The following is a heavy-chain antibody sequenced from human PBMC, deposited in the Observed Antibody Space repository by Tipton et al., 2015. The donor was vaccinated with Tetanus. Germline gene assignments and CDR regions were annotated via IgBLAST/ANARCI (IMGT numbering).Heavy chain of an antibody. V-gene: IGHV4-61*01. CDR3: ARDRSITIFGVVPINYYYGMDV. CDR2: VFYSGST. J-gene: IGHJ6*02. Sequence: TLSLTCTVSGGSVSSGSYYWSWIRQPPGKGLEWLGYVFYSGSTDLNPSLKSRVTISVDTSNNLFSLKLTSVTTADTAVYYCARDRSITIFGVVPINYYYGMDVWGQGTTVTVSS. D-gene: IGHD3-3*01. CDR1: GGSVSSGSYY.